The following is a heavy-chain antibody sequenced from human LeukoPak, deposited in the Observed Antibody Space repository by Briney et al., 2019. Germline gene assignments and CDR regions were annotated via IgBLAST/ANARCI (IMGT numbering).Heavy chain of an antibody. J-gene: IGHJ1*01. D-gene: IGHD3-22*01. CDR2: INPSGGST. CDR1: GYTFTSYY. V-gene: IGHV1-46*01. Sequence: ASVKVSCKASGYTFTSYYMHWVRQAPGQGLEWMGIINPSGGSTSYAQKFQGRVTMTRDMSKSTVYMELSSLRSEDTAVYYCARGTHSGYYGEYFQHWGQGTLVTVSS. CDR3: ARGTHSGYYGEYFQH.